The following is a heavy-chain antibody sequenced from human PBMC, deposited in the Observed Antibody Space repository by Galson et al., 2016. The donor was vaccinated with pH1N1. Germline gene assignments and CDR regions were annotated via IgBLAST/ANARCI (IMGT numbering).Heavy chain of an antibody. Sequence: SLRLSCAASGSNSDYNMNWVRLAPGKGLERVSSISGSGGRKHYADSVQGRFIISRDNSKNTLYLQMNSLRAGDTALYFCAKGGYGDYGLDVFDIWGQGTMVIVSS. CDR1: GSNSDYN. D-gene: IGHD4-17*01. V-gene: IGHV3-23*01. J-gene: IGHJ3*02. CDR2: ISGSGGRK. CDR3: AKGGYGDYGLDVFDI.